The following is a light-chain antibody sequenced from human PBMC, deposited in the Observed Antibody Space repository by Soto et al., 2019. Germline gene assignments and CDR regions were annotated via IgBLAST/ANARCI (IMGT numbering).Light chain of an antibody. CDR3: QQYASSPRT. CDR2: GAS. Sequence: IMLSQSPGTLSLSQGERATLFCRASQSFTTSQLAWYQQRPGQAPRVLIFGASRRATGIPDRFSGSGSGTDFTLTISRLEPEDSAVYYCQQYASSPRTFGQGTNVDI. V-gene: IGKV3-20*01. J-gene: IGKJ1*01. CDR1: QSFTTSQ.